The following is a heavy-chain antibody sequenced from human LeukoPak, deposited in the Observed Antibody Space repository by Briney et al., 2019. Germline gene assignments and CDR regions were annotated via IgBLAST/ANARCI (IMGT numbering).Heavy chain of an antibody. Sequence: SETLSLTCAVYGGSFSGYYWSWIRQPPGKGLEWIGEINHSGSTNYNPSLKSRVTISVDTSKNQFSLKLSSVTAADTAVYYCARLVLDCSSTSCYVPWFDPWGQGTLVTVSS. V-gene: IGHV4-34*01. CDR3: ARLVLDCSSTSCYVPWFDP. D-gene: IGHD2-2*01. J-gene: IGHJ5*02. CDR1: GGSFSGYY. CDR2: INHSGST.